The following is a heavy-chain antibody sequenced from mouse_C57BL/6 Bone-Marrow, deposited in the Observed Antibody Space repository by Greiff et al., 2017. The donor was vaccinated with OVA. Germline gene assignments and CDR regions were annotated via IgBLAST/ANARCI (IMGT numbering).Heavy chain of an antibody. CDR1: GFTFSSYA. CDR3: TRLLDAMDY. D-gene: IGHD2-1*01. Sequence: EVQGVESGEGLVKPGGSLKLSCAASGFTFSSYAMSWVRQTPEKRLEWVAYISSGGDYIYYADNVKGRFTISRDNARNTLYLQMSSLKSEDTAMFYCTRLLDAMDYWGQGTSVTVSS. CDR2: ISSGGDYI. V-gene: IGHV5-9-1*02. J-gene: IGHJ4*01.